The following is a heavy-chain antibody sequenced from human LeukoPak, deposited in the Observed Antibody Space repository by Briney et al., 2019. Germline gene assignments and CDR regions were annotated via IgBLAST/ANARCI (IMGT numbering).Heavy chain of an antibody. J-gene: IGHJ3*02. V-gene: IGHV3-30-3*01. CDR2: ISYDGSNK. D-gene: IGHD2-2*01. CDR3: ARDSCMSTSCYLGAFDI. CDR1: GFTFSSYA. Sequence: GGSLRLSCAASGFTFSSYAMHWVRQAPGKGLEWVAVISYDGSNKYYADSVKGRFTISRDNSKNTLYLQMNSLRAEDTAVYCCARDSCMSTSCYLGAFDIWGQGTMVTVSS.